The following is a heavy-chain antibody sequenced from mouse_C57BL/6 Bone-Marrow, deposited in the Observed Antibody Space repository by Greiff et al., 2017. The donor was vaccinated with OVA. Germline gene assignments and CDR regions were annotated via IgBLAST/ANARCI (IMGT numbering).Heavy chain of an antibody. J-gene: IGHJ4*01. V-gene: IGHV1-82*01. D-gene: IGHD2-5*01. CDR1: GYAFSSSW. Sequence: VQLQQSGPELVKPGASVKISCKASGYAFSSSWMNWVKQRPGKGLEWIGRIYPGDGDTNYNGKFKGKATLTADKSSSTAYMQLSSLTSEDSAVYFCARKGAYYSNSGAMDYWGQGTSVTVSS. CDR2: IYPGDGDT. CDR3: ARKGAYYSNSGAMDY.